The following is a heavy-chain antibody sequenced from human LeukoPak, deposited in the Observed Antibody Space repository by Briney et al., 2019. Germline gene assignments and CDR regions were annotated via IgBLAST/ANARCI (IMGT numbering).Heavy chain of an antibody. J-gene: IGHJ4*02. V-gene: IGHV1-69*06. CDR2: IIPIFGTA. Sequence: ASVKVSCKASGGTFSSYAISWVRQAPGQGLEWMGGIIPIFGTANYAQKFQGRVTITADKSTSTAYMELSSLRSEDTAVYYCVRDPLDGSGSYFGYWGQGTLVTVSS. D-gene: IGHD3-10*01. CDR1: GGTFSSYA. CDR3: VRDPLDGSGSYFGY.